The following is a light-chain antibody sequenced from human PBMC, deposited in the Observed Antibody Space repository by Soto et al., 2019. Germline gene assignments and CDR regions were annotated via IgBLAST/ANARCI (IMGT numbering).Light chain of an antibody. Sequence: QSALTQPPSVSASPGQSVTIPCTATSSDVGAYNRVSWYQQYPGTPPKLMISEVNNRPSGVPDRFSGSKSGNTASLTISGLQAEDEADYYCSLYTSSSTVAFGGATKVTVL. CDR2: EVN. CDR1: SSDVGAYNR. V-gene: IGLV2-18*01. J-gene: IGLJ2*01. CDR3: SLYTSSSTVA.